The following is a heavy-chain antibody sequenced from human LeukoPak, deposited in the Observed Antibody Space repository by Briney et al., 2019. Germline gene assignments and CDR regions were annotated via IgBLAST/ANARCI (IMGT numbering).Heavy chain of an antibody. CDR1: GYTFTSYG. J-gene: IGHJ6*02. Sequence: GASVKVSCKASGYTFTSYGISWVRQAPGQGLEWMGWISAYDGNTNYAQKLQGRVTMTTDTSTSTAYMKLRSLRSDGTAVYYCARDDYGDKRPNYYYYGMDVWGQGTTVTVSS. CDR3: ARDDYGDKRPNYYYYGMDV. D-gene: IGHD4-17*01. V-gene: IGHV1-18*01. CDR2: ISAYDGNT.